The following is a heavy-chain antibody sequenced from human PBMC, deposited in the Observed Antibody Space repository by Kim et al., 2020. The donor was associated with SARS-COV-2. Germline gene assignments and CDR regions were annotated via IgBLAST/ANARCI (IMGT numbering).Heavy chain of an antibody. J-gene: IGHJ5*02. V-gene: IGHV1-18*01. D-gene: IGHD6-13*01. CDR3: ARGTKLAAAGIDWFDP. Sequence: KLQGRVTMTTDTSTSTAYMELRSLRSDDTAVYYCARGTKLAAAGIDWFDPWGQGTLVTVSS.